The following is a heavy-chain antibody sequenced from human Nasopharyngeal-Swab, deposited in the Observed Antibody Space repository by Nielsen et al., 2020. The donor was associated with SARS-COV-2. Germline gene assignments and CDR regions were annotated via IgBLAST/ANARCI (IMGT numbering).Heavy chain of an antibody. CDR3: AHYASAAY. J-gene: IGHJ4*02. CDR2: INPDGSEM. Sequence: GESLKISCADSGFNFNTSWMTWVRQAPGKGLEWVANINPDGSEMQYVDSVKGRFTISRDNAENSLYLHVNSLRGDDTAVYYCAHYASAAYWGQGTLVTVSS. V-gene: IGHV3-7*03. CDR1: GFNFNTSW. D-gene: IGHD2-2*01.